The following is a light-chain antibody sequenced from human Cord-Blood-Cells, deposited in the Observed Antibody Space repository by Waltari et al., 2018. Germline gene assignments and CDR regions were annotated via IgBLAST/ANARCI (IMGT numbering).Light chain of an antibody. CDR2: SNN. J-gene: IGLJ1*01. Sequence: QSVLTQPPPASGTPRQRVHASCSGTSSNIGRNTVNWYQPLPGTAPKLLIYSNNQRPSGVPDRFSGSKSGTSASLAISGLQSEDEADYYCAAWDDSLNGYVFGTGTKVTVL. CDR1: SSNIGRNT. CDR3: AAWDDSLNGYV. V-gene: IGLV1-44*01.